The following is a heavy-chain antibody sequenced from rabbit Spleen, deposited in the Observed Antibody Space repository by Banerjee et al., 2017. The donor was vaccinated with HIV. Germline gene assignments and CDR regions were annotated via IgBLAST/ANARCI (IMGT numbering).Heavy chain of an antibody. CDR1: GFSFSSRYY. D-gene: IGHD2-1*01. CDR3: ARGSAAMTMVITGYYLNL. Sequence: QEQLEETGGDLVKPGASLTLTCTASGFSFSSRYYMCWVRQAPGKGLEWIACIYAGSSTSTYYATWAKGRFTISKTSSTTVTLQMTSLTAADTATYFCARGSAAMTMVITGYYLNLWGPGTLVTVS. V-gene: IGHV1S45*01. CDR2: IYAGSSTST. J-gene: IGHJ4*01.